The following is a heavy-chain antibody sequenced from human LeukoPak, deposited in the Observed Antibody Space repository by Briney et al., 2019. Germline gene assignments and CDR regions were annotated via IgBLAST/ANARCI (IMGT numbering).Heavy chain of an antibody. CDR2: IYHSGST. CDR3: ARASSGRAFDI. CDR1: GYSISSGYY. V-gene: IGHV4-38-2*01. Sequence: PSETLSLTCAVSGYSISSGYYWGWIRQPPGKGLEWIGSIYHSGSTYYNPSLKSRVTISVDTSKNQFSLKLSSVTAADTAVYYCARASSGRAFDIWGQGTMVTVSS. D-gene: IGHD6-19*01. J-gene: IGHJ3*02.